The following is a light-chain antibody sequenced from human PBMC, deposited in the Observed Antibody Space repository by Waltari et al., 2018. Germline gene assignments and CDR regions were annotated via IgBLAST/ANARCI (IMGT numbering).Light chain of an antibody. CDR2: PAS. Sequence: EIVLTQSPGTLSLSPGERATLSCRARQSISRTLVWYQMKPGQAPRLLIYPASTRATGLPDRFSGSGSGTDFSLTISRVEPEDVAVYYCQHDRRIPGTFGQGTKVEIK. CDR3: QHDRRIPGT. J-gene: IGKJ1*01. V-gene: IGKV3-20*01. CDR1: QSISRT.